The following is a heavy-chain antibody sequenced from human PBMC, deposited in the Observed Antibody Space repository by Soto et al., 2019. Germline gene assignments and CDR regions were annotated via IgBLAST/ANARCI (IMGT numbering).Heavy chain of an antibody. CDR1: GFTFTSYA. CDR3: AKRGRMDV. CDR2: ISGSGDTT. V-gene: IGHV3-23*01. Sequence: LRLSCAASGFTFTSYAMNWVRQAPGKGLEWVSLISGSGDTTYYADSVRGRFTISRDNSKNTLYVHMNSLRAEETAVYYCAKRGRMDVWGQGTTVTVSS. J-gene: IGHJ6*02.